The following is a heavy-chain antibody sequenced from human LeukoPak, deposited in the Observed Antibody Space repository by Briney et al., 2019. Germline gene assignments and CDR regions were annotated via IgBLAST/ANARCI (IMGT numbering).Heavy chain of an antibody. D-gene: IGHD6-19*01. J-gene: IGHJ5*02. V-gene: IGHV1-69*05. CDR3: ARGDVAAVSWFDP. Sequence: SVKVSCKASGGTFSSYAISWVRQAPGQGLEWMGRIIPIFGTANYAQKFQGRVTITTDESTSTAYMGLSSLRSEDTAVYYCARGDVAAVSWFDPWGQGTLVTVSS. CDR2: IIPIFGTA. CDR1: GGTFSSYA.